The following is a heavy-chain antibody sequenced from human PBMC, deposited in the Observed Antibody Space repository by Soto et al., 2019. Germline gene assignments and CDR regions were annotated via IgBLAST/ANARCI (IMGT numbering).Heavy chain of an antibody. D-gene: IGHD3-3*01. V-gene: IGHV1-8*01. Sequence: ASVKVSCKASGYTFTSCDINWVRQATGQGLEWMGWMNPNSGNTGYAQKFQGRVTMTRNTSISTAYMELSSLRSEDTAVYYCARAGYYDFWSGSSYYYGMDVWGQGTTVTVSS. CDR3: ARAGYYDFWSGSSYYYGMDV. J-gene: IGHJ6*02. CDR1: GYTFTSCD. CDR2: MNPNSGNT.